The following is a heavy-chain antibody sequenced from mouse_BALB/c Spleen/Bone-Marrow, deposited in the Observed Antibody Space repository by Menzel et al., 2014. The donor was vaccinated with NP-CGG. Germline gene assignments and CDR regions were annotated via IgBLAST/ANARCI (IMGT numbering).Heavy chain of an antibody. CDR1: GYTFTRYR. J-gene: IGHJ2*01. V-gene: IGHV1S81*02. CDR2: INPSNGRT. CDR3: AREAYYGPYY. Sequence: VHLVESGAELVKPGASVKLSCKASGYTFTRYRMEWVKQRPGQGLEWIGEINPSNGRTNYNEKFKSKATLTVDKSSSTAYMQLSSLTSEDSAVYYCAREAYYGPYYWRQDT. D-gene: IGHD1-2*01.